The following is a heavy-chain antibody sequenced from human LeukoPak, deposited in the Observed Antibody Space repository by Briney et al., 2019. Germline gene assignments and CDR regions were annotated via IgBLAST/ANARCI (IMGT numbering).Heavy chain of an antibody. Sequence: GGSLRLSCAASGFTFSSYAMHWVRQAPGKGLEWVAVTSYDGSSKYYAESVQGRFTISRDNSKNTLYLQMNSLRAEDTAVYYCARELRFLVGLYFDLWGRGTLVTVSS. CDR1: GFTFSSYA. CDR3: ARELRFLVGLYFDL. J-gene: IGHJ2*01. D-gene: IGHD3-3*01. CDR2: TSYDGSSK. V-gene: IGHV3-30-3*01.